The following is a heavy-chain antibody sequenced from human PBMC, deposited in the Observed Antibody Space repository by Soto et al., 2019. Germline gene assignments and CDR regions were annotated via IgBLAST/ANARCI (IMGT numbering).Heavy chain of an antibody. J-gene: IGHJ3*02. CDR2: TYYRSKWYN. D-gene: IGHD3-16*02. CDR1: GYSVSSNSAA. CDR3: ARGQRYSFDI. V-gene: IGHV6-1*01. Sequence: SQTLSLTGAISGYSVSSNSAAWNLIRQSPSRGLEWLGRTYYRSKWYNDYAVSVKSRMTVNPDTSKNQFSLQLNSVTPEDTAVYYCARGQRYSFDIWGQGTMVTVSS.